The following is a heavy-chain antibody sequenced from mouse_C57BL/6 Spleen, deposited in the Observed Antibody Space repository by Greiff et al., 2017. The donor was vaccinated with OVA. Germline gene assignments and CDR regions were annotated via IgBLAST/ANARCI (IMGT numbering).Heavy chain of an antibody. Sequence: EVMLVESGGGLVQPGGSLKLSCAASGFTFSDYYMYWVRQTPEKRLEWVAYISNGGGSTYYPDTVKGRFTISRDNAKNTLYLQMSRLKSEDTAMYYCARHVDYDGVFDYWGQGTTLTVSS. CDR3: ARHVDYDGVFDY. CDR1: GFTFSDYY. CDR2: ISNGGGST. D-gene: IGHD2-4*01. J-gene: IGHJ2*01. V-gene: IGHV5-12*01.